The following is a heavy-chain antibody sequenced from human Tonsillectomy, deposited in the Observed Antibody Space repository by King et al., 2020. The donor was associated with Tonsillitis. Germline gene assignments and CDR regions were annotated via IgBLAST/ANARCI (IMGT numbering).Heavy chain of an antibody. CDR2: INHSGST. V-gene: IGHV4-34*01. CDR1: GGSFSGYY. J-gene: IGHJ5*02. Sequence: VQLQQWGAGLLKPSETLSLTCAVYGGSFSGYYWSWIRQPPGKGLEWIGEINHSGSTNYNPSLKSRVTISVDTSKNQFSLKLSSVTAADTAVYYCARGRKLWFGELFGKNWFDPWGQGTLVTVSS. D-gene: IGHD3-10*01. CDR3: ARGRKLWFGELFGKNWFDP.